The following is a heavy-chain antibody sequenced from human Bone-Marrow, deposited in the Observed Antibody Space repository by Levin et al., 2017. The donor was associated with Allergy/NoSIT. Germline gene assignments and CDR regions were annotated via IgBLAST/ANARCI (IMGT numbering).Heavy chain of an antibody. CDR3: GRQRCTANTCYESRGWFDP. CDR2: VYYSGTT. J-gene: IGHJ5*02. Sequence: SETLCLTCTVSGDSVSSTFYYWAWIRQPPGKGLEWIGSVYYSGTTYYTPSLQSRVTISVDTSKNQFSLKMTSVTAADTAVYYCGRQRCTANTCYESRGWFDPWGQGMLVTVSS. V-gene: IGHV4-39*01. D-gene: IGHD3-22*01. CDR1: GDSVSSTFYY.